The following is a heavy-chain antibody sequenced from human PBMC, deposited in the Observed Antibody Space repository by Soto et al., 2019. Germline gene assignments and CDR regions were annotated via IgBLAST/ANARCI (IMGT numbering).Heavy chain of an antibody. CDR2: ISWKSGSI. Sequence: EVQLVESGGGWVQPGRSLRLSCAASGFTFENYAMHWVRQGTGKGLEWVAGISWKSGSIGYADSVSGRFTISRDNAKNSLYLQMNSLRPEDTALYYCAKDKVYSNYQYYFASWGQGTLVTVSS. CDR3: AKDKVYSNYQYYFAS. D-gene: IGHD4-4*01. CDR1: GFTFENYA. J-gene: IGHJ4*02. V-gene: IGHV3-9*01.